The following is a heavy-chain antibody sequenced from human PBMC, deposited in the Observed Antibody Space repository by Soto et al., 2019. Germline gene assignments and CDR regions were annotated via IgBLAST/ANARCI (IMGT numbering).Heavy chain of an antibody. CDR1: GGSFSGYY. CDR2: INHSGST. J-gene: IGHJ4*02. D-gene: IGHD4-17*01. CDR3: ARGTVTSDY. V-gene: IGHV4-34*01. Sequence: SETLSLTCAVYGGSFSGYYWSWIRQPPGKGLEWIGEINHSGSTNYNPSLKSRVTISVDTSKNQFSLKLSSVTAADTAVYYCARGTVTSDYWGQGTLVTVSS.